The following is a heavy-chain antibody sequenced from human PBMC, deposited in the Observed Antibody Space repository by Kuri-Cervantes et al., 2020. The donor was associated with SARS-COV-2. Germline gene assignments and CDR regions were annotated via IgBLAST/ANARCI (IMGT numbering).Heavy chain of an antibody. D-gene: IGHD4-23*01. V-gene: IGHV1-24*01. CDR2: FDPEDGET. CDR3: AREADGGNLLDAFDI. Sequence: SVKVSCKGSGYTLTELSMHWVRQAPGKGLEWMGGFDPEDGETIYAQKFQGRVTKTADTYTDTAYMGLSSLRSEDTAVYYCAREADGGNLLDAFDIWGQGTMVTVSS. CDR1: GYTLTELS. J-gene: IGHJ3*02.